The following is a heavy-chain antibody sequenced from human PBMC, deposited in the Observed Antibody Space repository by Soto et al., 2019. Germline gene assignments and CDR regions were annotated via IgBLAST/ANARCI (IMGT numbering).Heavy chain of an antibody. CDR3: AKEPTTVTTSRGPQYGMDV. Sequence: GGSLRLSCAASGLTFSSYAMSWVRQAPGKGLEWVSAISGSGGSTYYADSVKGRLTISRDNSKNTLYLQMNSLRAEDTAVYYCAKEPTTVTTSRGPQYGMDVWGQGTTVTVSS. D-gene: IGHD4-4*01. CDR2: ISGSGGST. CDR1: GLTFSSYA. V-gene: IGHV3-23*01. J-gene: IGHJ6*02.